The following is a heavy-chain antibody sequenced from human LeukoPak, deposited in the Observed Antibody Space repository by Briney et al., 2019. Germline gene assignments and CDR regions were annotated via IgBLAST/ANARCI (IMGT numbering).Heavy chain of an antibody. Sequence: SETLSLTCAVYGGSFSGYYWSWIRQPPGKGLEWIGYIYHSGSTYYNPSLKSRVTISVDRSKNQFSLKLSSVTAADTAVYYCARAGSVTTIPFDYWGQGTLVTVSS. CDR2: IYHSGST. CDR3: ARAGSVTTIPFDY. V-gene: IGHV4-30-2*01. CDR1: GGSFSGYY. J-gene: IGHJ4*02. D-gene: IGHD5-12*01.